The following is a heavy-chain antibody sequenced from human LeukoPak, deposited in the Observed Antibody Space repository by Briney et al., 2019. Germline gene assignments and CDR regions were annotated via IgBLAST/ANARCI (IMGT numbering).Heavy chain of an antibody. D-gene: IGHD5-18*01. V-gene: IGHV3-23*01. Sequence: GGSLRLSCAASGFTFSNYAMSWVRQAPGKGLEWVSAISGSGGSTYYADSVKGRFTIYRDNSKNTLYLQMNSLRAEDTAVYYCAKVKAESGYSYGQFDYWGQGTLVTVSS. CDR2: ISGSGGST. CDR3: AKVKAESGYSYGQFDY. J-gene: IGHJ4*02. CDR1: GFTFSNYA.